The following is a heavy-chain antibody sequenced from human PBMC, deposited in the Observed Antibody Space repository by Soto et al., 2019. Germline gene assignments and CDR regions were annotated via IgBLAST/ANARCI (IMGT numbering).Heavy chain of an antibody. CDR1: GGSISSYY. Sequence: SETLSLTSAVSGGSISSYYWSWIRQPPGKGLEWIGYIYFSGGTNYNPSLKSRVTISVDTSKNQFSLKLSSVTAADTAVYYCARESRSWYGSIWDYWGQGTLVTV. CDR2: IYFSGGT. D-gene: IGHD6-13*01. J-gene: IGHJ4*02. CDR3: ARESRSWYGSIWDY. V-gene: IGHV4-59*12.